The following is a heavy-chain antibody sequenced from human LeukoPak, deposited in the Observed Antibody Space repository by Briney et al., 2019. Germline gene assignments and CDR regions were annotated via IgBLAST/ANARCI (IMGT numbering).Heavy chain of an antibody. D-gene: IGHD5-24*01. CDR2: ISWNSGSI. CDR1: GFTFDDYA. Sequence: PGGSLRLSCAASGFTFDDYAMHWVRQAPGKGLEWVSGISWNSGSIGYADSVKGRFTISRDNAKNSLYLQMNSLRAEDTAVYYCARGGGKRWQQIDYWGQGTLVTVSS. J-gene: IGHJ4*02. CDR3: ARGGGKRWQQIDY. V-gene: IGHV3-9*01.